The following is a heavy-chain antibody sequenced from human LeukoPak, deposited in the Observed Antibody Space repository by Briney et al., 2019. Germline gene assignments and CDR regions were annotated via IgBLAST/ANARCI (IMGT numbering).Heavy chain of an antibody. D-gene: IGHD4-23*01. Sequence: GGSLRLSCAASGFTFSSYWMHWVRQAPGKGLVWVSRINSDGSSTSYADSEKGRFTISRDNAKNTLYLQMNSLRAEDTAVYYCARVGYSAQVDYWGQGTLVTVSS. V-gene: IGHV3-74*01. J-gene: IGHJ4*02. CDR1: GFTFSSYW. CDR3: ARVGYSAQVDY. CDR2: INSDGSST.